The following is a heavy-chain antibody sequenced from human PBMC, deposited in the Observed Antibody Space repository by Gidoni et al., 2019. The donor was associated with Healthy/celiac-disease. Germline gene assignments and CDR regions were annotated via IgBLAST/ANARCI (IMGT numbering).Heavy chain of an antibody. V-gene: IGHV3-21*01. J-gene: IGHJ6*02. CDR1: GFTFSSYS. D-gene: IGHD3-9*01. CDR3: ARDLDILTGYFDQDGYGMDV. CDR2: ISSSSSYI. Sequence: EVQLVESGGGLVKPGGSLRPSCSASGFTFSSYSMNWVRQAPGKGLEWVSSISSSSSYIYYADSVKGRFTISRDNAKNSLYLQMNSLRAEDTAVYYCARDLDILTGYFDQDGYGMDVWGQGTTVTVSS.